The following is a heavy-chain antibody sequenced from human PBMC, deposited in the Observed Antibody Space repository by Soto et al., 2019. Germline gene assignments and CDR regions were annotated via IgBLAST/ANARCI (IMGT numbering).Heavy chain of an antibody. D-gene: IGHD5-12*01. V-gene: IGHV3-21*01. CDR1: GFTFSSYS. CDR3: ARDGLGRGYDSTGWYFDL. J-gene: IGHJ2*01. CDR2: ISSSSSYI. Sequence: GGSLRLSCAASGFTFSSYSMNWVRQAPGKGLEWVSSISSSSSYIYYADSVKGRFTISRDNAKNSLYLQMNSLRAEDTAVYYCARDGLGRGYDSTGWYFDLWGRGTLVTVSS.